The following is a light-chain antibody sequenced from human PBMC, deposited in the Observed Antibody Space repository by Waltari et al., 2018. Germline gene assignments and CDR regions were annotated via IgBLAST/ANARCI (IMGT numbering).Light chain of an antibody. CDR1: SLKSYY. Sequence: SSELTQDPAVSVALGQTVRITCQGDSLKSYYANWHQQKPGQAPILLVFGENKRPSGIPDRFCGASSGDTASLTITGARAEDDADYYCSCRENTGFHWVFGGGTKLTVL. V-gene: IGLV3-19*01. J-gene: IGLJ3*02. CDR2: GEN. CDR3: SCRENTGFHWV.